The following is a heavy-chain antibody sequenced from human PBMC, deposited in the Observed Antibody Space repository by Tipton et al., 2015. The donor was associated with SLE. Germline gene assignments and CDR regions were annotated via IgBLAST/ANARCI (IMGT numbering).Heavy chain of an antibody. Sequence: GSLRLSCAASGFSVSSYAMHWVRQAPGKGLEYVSVIWTNGNTYYADSVKGRFAISRDNSQNTLYLQMGSLRAEDMAVYYCARQRAGGIYYFDCWGQGTLVAVSA. CDR3: ARQRAGGIYYFDC. J-gene: IGHJ4*02. D-gene: IGHD6-13*01. CDR2: IWTNGNT. CDR1: GFSVSSYA. V-gene: IGHV3-64*02.